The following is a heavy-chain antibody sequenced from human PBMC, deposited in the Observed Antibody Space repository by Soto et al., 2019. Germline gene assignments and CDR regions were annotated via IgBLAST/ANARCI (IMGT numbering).Heavy chain of an antibody. CDR1: GFTFSIYG. J-gene: IGHJ4*02. D-gene: IGHD1-1*01. CDR3: AKVKGQLECYFDY. CDR2: ISYDGSNK. Sequence: QVQLVESGGGVVQPGRSLRLSCAASGFTFSIYGMHWVRQAPGKGLEWVAVISYDGSNKYYADSVKGRFTISRDNSKNTRDREMNCLRAEDTGVYYYAKVKGQLECYFDYWGQGALCSVCS. V-gene: IGHV3-30*18.